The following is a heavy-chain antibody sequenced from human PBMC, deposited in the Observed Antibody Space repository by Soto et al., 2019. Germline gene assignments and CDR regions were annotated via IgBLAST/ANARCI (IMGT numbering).Heavy chain of an antibody. CDR3: ARGSGGWADGVS. J-gene: IGHJ5*01. Sequence: EVQLVESGGGLVQPGGSLRLSCAAAGFSFRSYWMSWVRQAPGKGLEWVANINQDGSEKNYVDSVKGRFTISRDNAKNSLSLQKDSMRAEETAGYFGARGSGGWADGVSGGQGPLVPVSS. CDR2: INQDGSEK. D-gene: IGHD2-15*01. V-gene: IGHV3-7*05. CDR1: GFSFRSYW.